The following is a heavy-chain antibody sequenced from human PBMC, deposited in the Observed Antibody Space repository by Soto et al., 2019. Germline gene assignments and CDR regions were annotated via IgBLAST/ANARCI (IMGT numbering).Heavy chain of an antibody. CDR2: VNHSGST. CDR3: ARRGDREPIAY. Sequence: QVQLQQWGAGLLKPSETLSLTCAVYGGSFSGYYWSWIRQPPGKGLEWIGEVNHSGSTNYNPSLESRVTISVDTSKNQFSLKVMSVTAADTAVYYCARRGDREPIAYWGQGVRVTVSS. CDR1: GGSFSGYY. J-gene: IGHJ4*02. D-gene: IGHD1-26*01. V-gene: IGHV4-34*01.